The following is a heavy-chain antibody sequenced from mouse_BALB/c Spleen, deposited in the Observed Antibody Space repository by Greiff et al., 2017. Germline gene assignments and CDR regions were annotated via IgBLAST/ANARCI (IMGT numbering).Heavy chain of an antibody. D-gene: IGHD2-2*01. J-gene: IGHJ4*01. V-gene: IGHV5-6-5*01. CDR3: ARYGYDAVPYAMDY. CDR2: ISSGGST. Sequence: EVMLVESGGGLVKPGGSLKLSCAASGFTFSSYAMSWVRQTPEKRLEWVASISSGGSTYYPDSVKGRFTISRDNARNILYLQMSSLRSEDTAMYYCARYGYDAVPYAMDYWGQGTSVTVSS. CDR1: GFTFSSYA.